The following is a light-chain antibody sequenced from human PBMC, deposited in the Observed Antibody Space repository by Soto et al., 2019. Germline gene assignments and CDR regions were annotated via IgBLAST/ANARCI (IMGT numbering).Light chain of an antibody. CDR3: SSYTSSSTRV. V-gene: IGLV2-14*01. Sequence: QSALTQPASVSGSPGQSITLSCTGTSSDVSGYNYVSWYQQHPGKAPILMIYEVSNRPTGVSNPYSVSKSGNTASLTISGLHAEDEADYYCSSYTSSSTRVFGTGTKVTVL. CDR2: EVS. J-gene: IGLJ1*01. CDR1: SSDVSGYNY.